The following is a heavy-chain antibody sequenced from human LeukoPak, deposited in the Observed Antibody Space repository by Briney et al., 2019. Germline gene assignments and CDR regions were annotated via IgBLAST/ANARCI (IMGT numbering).Heavy chain of an antibody. CDR2: ISGSGGST. V-gene: IGHV3-23*01. CDR1: GFTHRWNA. D-gene: IGHD1-26*01. J-gene: IGHJ4*02. Sequence: GGSLRLSCSASGFTHRWNAMLWVRQAPGKGLEWVSAISGSGGSTYYADSVKGRFTISRDNSKNTLDLQMDSLRAEGTAVYYCAKDRSGSYYFDYWGQGTLVSVSS. CDR3: AKDRSGSYYFDY.